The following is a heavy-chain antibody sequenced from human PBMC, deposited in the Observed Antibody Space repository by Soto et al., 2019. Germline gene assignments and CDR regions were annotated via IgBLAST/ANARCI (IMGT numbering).Heavy chain of an antibody. D-gene: IGHD6-19*01. CDR2: ISGSGGST. Sequence: PGGSLRLSCAASGFTFSSYAMSWVRQAPGKGLEWVSAISGSGGSTYYADSVKGRFTISRDNSKNTLYLQMNGLRAEDTAVYYCAKHYSSGWYVDYWGQGTLVTVSS. CDR1: GFTFSSYA. CDR3: AKHYSSGWYVDY. J-gene: IGHJ4*02. V-gene: IGHV3-23*01.